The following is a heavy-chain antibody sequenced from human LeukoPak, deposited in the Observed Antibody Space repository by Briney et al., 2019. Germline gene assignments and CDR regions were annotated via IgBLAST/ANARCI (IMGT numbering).Heavy chain of an antibody. CDR2: ISSSSSYI. V-gene: IGHV3-21*01. D-gene: IGHD3-10*01. J-gene: IGHJ4*02. CDR1: GFTFSSYS. Sequence: GGSLRLSCAASGFTFSSYSMNWVRQAPGKGLEWVSSISSSSSYIYYADSVKGRFTISRDNAKNSLYLQMNSLRAEDTAVYYCARDCGWFYYFDYWGQGTLVTVSS. CDR3: ARDCGWFYYFDY.